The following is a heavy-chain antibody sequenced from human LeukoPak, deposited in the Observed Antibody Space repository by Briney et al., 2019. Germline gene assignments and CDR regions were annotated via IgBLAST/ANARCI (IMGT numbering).Heavy chain of an antibody. V-gene: IGHV3-30*03. Sequence: GGSLRLSCAASEFTFTSYESNWVRQAPGKGLEWVALISYDETNIYYADSVKGRFTISRDNSKNTLYLQMNSLRAEDTAVYYCARSVGAPDYWGQGTLVTVSS. CDR1: EFTFTSYE. CDR2: ISYDETNI. D-gene: IGHD1-26*01. CDR3: ARSVGAPDY. J-gene: IGHJ4*02.